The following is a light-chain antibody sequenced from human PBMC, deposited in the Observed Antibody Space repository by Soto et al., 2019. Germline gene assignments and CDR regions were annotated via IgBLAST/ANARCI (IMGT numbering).Light chain of an antibody. CDR1: QSVRSNY. V-gene: IGKV3-20*01. Sequence: ETVLTQSPGTVSLSPGERATLSCTTSQSVRSNYLAWYQQKPGQAPRLLIYGVFSRAAGIPDRFSGSGSGQDFTLTISSLQPEDFATYYCQQLKRYPLSFGGGTKVEIK. CDR3: QQLKRYPLS. CDR2: GVF. J-gene: IGKJ4*01.